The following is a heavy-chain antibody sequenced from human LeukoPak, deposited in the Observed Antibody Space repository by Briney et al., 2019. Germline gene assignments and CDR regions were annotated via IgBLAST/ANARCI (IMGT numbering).Heavy chain of an antibody. CDR1: GYSFTSYW. D-gene: IGHD2-2*01. Sequence: GESLKIFCKGSGYSFTSYWIGWVRQMPGKGLEWMGIIYPGDSDTRYSPSFQGQVTISADKSISTAYLQWSSLKASDTAMYYCASLGYCSSTSCLSDYWGQGTLVTVSS. V-gene: IGHV5-51*01. J-gene: IGHJ4*02. CDR3: ASLGYCSSTSCLSDY. CDR2: IYPGDSDT.